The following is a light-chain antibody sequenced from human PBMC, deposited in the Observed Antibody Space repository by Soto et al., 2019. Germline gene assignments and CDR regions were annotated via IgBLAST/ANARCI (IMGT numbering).Light chain of an antibody. CDR1: QDIRKY. CDR2: AAS. J-gene: IGKJ4*01. CDR3: QQSYSTPLT. V-gene: IGKV1-39*01. Sequence: DIQMTQSPSSVSASVGDRVTITCQATQDIRKYLNWYQQKPGKAPKLLIYAASSLQSGVPSRFSGSGSGTDFTLTISSLQPEDFATYYCQQSYSTPLTFGGGTKVDTK.